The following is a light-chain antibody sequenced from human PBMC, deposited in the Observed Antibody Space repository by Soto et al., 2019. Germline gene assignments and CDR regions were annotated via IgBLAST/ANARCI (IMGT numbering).Light chain of an antibody. CDR1: QTITNY. CDR2: ATD. Sequence: DIQMTQSPSSLSASVGDRVTITCRASQTITNYLNWYQQQSGKAPKLLIYATDTLQSGVPSRFSGSGSGTDYTLTISSLQPEDFATYYCQQANSFPSITFGQGTLLEIK. J-gene: IGKJ5*01. V-gene: IGKV1-39*01. CDR3: QQANSFPSIT.